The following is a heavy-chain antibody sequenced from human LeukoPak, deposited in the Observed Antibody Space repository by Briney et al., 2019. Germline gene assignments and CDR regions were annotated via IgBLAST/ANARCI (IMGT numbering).Heavy chain of an antibody. Sequence: PSETLSLTCTVSGGSISSYYWSWIRQPAGKGLEWIGRIYTSGSTNYNPSLKSRVTMSVDTSKNQFSLKLSSVTAADTAVYYCARHGEGYCSSTSCYTGDYWGQGTLVTVSS. D-gene: IGHD2-2*02. CDR2: IYTSGST. J-gene: IGHJ4*02. CDR3: ARHGEGYCSSTSCYTGDY. CDR1: GGSISSYY. V-gene: IGHV4-4*07.